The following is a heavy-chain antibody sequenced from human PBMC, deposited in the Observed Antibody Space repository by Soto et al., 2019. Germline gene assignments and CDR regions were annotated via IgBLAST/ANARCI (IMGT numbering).Heavy chain of an antibody. Sequence: SETLSLTCAVSGGSISSSNWWSWVRQPPGKGLEWIGEIYHSGSTNYNPSLKSRVTISVDKSKNQFSLKLSSVTAADTAVYYCAKGSGSYYYYYGMDAWGQGTTVTVSS. D-gene: IGHD1-26*01. J-gene: IGHJ6*02. CDR3: AKGSGSYYYYYGMDA. CDR2: IYHSGST. V-gene: IGHV4-4*02. CDR1: GGSISSSNW.